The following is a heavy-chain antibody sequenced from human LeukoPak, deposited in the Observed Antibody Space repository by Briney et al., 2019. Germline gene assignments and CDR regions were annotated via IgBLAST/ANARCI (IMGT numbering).Heavy chain of an antibody. CDR1: GFTFSTYA. V-gene: IGHV3-33*01. J-gene: IGHJ4*02. Sequence: GRSLRLSCAASGFTFSTYAMHWVRQAPGKGLEWVAVISFDGSNTYYADSVKGRFTISRDNSKNTLYLQMNSLRAEDTALYYCARATLDSSSWNFDYWGQGTLVTVFS. D-gene: IGHD6-13*01. CDR3: ARATLDSSSWNFDY. CDR2: ISFDGSNT.